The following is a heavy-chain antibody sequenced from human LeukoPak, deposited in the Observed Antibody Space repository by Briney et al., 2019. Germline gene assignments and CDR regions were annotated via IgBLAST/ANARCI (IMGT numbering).Heavy chain of an antibody. D-gene: IGHD6-25*01. J-gene: IGHJ4*02. Sequence: GGSLRLSCAASRFTFSSYAMHWVRRAPGKGLLWVAVIWYDGSNKYYADSVKGRFTISRDNSKNTLYLQMNSLRAEDTAVYYCARDLGYSGIAANYWGQGTLVTVSS. CDR2: IWYDGSNK. V-gene: IGHV3-33*01. CDR1: RFTFSSYA. CDR3: ARDLGYSGIAANY.